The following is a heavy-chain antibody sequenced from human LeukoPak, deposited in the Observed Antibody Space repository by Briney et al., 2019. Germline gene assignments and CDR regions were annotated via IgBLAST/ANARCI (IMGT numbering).Heavy chain of an antibody. CDR3: TRYGDSGNKADY. V-gene: IGHV3-23*01. CDR2: ISGSGDRT. CDR1: GFTFSSYA. Sequence: GGSLRLSCAASGFTFSSYAMSWVRQAPGKGLEWVSLISGSGDRTYYADSVKGRFTISRDNGKSTLYLQMNSLRVEDTAVYYCTRYGDSGNKADYWGQGTLVTVSS. D-gene: IGHD1-14*01. J-gene: IGHJ4*02.